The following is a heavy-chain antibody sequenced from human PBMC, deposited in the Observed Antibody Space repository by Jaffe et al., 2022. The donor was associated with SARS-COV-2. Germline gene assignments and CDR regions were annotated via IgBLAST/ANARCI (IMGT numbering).Heavy chain of an antibody. CDR2: ISSSSSYI. Sequence: EVQLVESGGGLVKPGGSLRLSCAASGFTFSSYSMNWVRQAPGKGLEWVSSISSSSSYIYYADSVKGRFTISRDNAKNSLYLQMNSLRAEDTAVYYCARDLEGDTPAHYYYYGMDVWGQGTTVTVSS. CDR1: GFTFSSYS. D-gene: IGHD1-1*01. CDR3: ARDLEGDTPAHYYYYGMDV. V-gene: IGHV3-21*01. J-gene: IGHJ6*02.